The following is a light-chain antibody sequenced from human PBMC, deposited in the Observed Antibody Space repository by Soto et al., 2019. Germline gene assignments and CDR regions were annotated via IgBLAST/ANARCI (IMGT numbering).Light chain of an antibody. CDR2: DAS. V-gene: IGKV1-5*01. CDR1: QSISSW. Sequence: DIQMTQSPSTLSASVGDRVTITCRASQSISSWLAWYQQKPGKAPKLLIYDASSLESGVPSRFSGGGSGTEFTLTISSLQPDDFATYYCQQYNSYSPCTFGQGTKVDIK. J-gene: IGKJ1*01. CDR3: QQYNSYSPCT.